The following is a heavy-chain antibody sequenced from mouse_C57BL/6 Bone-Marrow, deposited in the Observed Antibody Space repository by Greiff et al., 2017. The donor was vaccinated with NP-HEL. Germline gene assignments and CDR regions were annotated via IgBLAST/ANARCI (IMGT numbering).Heavy chain of an antibody. CDR3: ARPWDIYYGIHYYAMDY. J-gene: IGHJ4*01. D-gene: IGHD2-1*01. CDR2: ISNGGGST. V-gene: IGHV5-12*01. Sequence: EVMLVESGGGLVQPGGSLKLSCAASGFTFSDYYMYLVRQTPEKRLEWVAYISNGGGSTYYPDTVKGRFPISRDNAKNTLYLQMSRLKSEDTAMYYCARPWDIYYGIHYYAMDYWGQGTSVTVSS. CDR1: GFTFSDYY.